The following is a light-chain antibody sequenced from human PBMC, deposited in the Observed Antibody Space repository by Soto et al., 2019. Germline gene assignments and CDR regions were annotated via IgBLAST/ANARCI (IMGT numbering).Light chain of an antibody. CDR3: QQYSKWPT. CDR2: DAS. V-gene: IGKV3-15*01. CDR1: QSVSSN. J-gene: IGKJ1*01. Sequence: EIVMTQYTATLSLSPGASATLSCRASQSVSSNLAWYQQKPGQAPRLLIYDASNRATGIPASFSGIGTGTDFPPTISSLHSDYFAVYYCQQYSKWPTFGQGTKVDI.